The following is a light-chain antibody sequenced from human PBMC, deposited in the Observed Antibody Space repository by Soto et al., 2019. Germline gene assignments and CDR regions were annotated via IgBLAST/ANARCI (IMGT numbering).Light chain of an antibody. CDR3: QQRSNWPPYT. V-gene: IGKV3-11*01. Sequence: EIVLTQSPATLSLSPGERATLSCRASQSVSSYLAWYQQKPAQAPRLLIYDASNRATGIPTRFSGSGSGTDFTLTISSLEPEDFAVYYCQQRSNWPPYTFGQGIKLEIK. CDR1: QSVSSY. J-gene: IGKJ2*01. CDR2: DAS.